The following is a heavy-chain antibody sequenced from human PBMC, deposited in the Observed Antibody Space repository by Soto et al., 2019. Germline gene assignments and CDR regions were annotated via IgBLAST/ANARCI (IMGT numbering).Heavy chain of an antibody. V-gene: IGHV3-30*18. CDR1: GFTFSSYG. CDR3: AKDIPPWATSGDSDY. Sequence: GGSLRLSCAASGFTFSSYGMHWVRQAPGKGLEWVAVISYDGSNKYYADSVKGRFTISRDNSKNTLYLQMNSLRAEDTAVYYCAKDIPPWATSGDSDYWGQGTLVTVSS. D-gene: IGHD1-26*01. CDR2: ISYDGSNK. J-gene: IGHJ4*02.